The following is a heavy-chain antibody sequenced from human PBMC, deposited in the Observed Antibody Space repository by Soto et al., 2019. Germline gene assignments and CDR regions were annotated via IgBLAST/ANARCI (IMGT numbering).Heavy chain of an antibody. CDR3: ARADCGGQCPCDY. Sequence: GGSLRLSCAASGFTFGTYGMHWVRQAPGKGLEWVAGIWYDGSVKTYADSVKGRFSISRDNSQNTVYLQMNTLRAGDTAVYYCARADCGGQCPCDYWGQGTLVTVSS. V-gene: IGHV3-33*01. J-gene: IGHJ4*02. D-gene: IGHD2-21*01. CDR2: IWYDGSVK. CDR1: GFTFGTYG.